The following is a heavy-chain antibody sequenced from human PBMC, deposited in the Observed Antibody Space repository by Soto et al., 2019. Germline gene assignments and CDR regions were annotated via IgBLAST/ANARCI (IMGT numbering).Heavy chain of an antibody. CDR1: GFIFSSFW. D-gene: IGHD3-10*01. Sequence: EVRLEEAGGGFVQPGGSLRVSCSGSGFIFSSFWMHWVHQGPGKGLEWVSRINGDGASLAYADSVKGRFSTSRDNVKNTLHLQMNSLGADDTAVYFCAREGSLGLDVWGRGTTVTVSS. V-gene: IGHV3-74*03. J-gene: IGHJ6*02. CDR3: AREGSLGLDV. CDR2: INGDGASL.